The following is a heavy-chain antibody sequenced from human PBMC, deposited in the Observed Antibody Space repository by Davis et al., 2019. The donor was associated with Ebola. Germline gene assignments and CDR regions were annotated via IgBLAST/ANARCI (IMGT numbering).Heavy chain of an antibody. Sequence: SETLSLTCTVSGGSISSGGYYWSWIRQHPGKGLEWIGYIYYSGSTYYNPSLKSRVTISVDKSKNQFSLKLSSVTAADTAVYYCARDWGHTNHNWFDPWGQGTLVTVSS. CDR3: ARDWGHTNHNWFDP. D-gene: IGHD3-16*01. CDR1: GGSISSGGYY. V-gene: IGHV4-31*03. CDR2: IYYSGST. J-gene: IGHJ5*02.